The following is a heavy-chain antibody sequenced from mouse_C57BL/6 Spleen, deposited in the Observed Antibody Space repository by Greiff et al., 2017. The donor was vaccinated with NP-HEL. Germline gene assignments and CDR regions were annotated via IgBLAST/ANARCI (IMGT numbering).Heavy chain of an antibody. CDR2: IYPGDGDT. Sequence: QVQLQQSGAELVKPGASVKISCKASGYAFSSYWMNWVKQRPGKGLEWIGQIYPGDGDTNYNGKFKGKATLTADKSSSTAYMQLSSLTSEDSAVYFCARSYYDYDGYYFDYWGQGTTLTVSS. D-gene: IGHD2-4*01. J-gene: IGHJ2*01. CDR1: GYAFSSYW. V-gene: IGHV1-80*01. CDR3: ARSYYDYDGYYFDY.